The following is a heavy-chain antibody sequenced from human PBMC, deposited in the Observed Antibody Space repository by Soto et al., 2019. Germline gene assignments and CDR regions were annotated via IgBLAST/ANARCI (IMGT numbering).Heavy chain of an antibody. J-gene: IGHJ3*02. CDR3: ARDPGGLGVAIDAVDI. D-gene: IGHD3-10*01. V-gene: IGHV3-48*02. Sequence: EVQLVESGGGLVQPGGSLRLSCAASGFTFSSYSMNWVRQAPGKGLEWVSYISSSSSTIYYADSVKGRFTISRDNAKNSLYLQMNSLRDEDTAVYYCARDPGGLGVAIDAVDIWGQGTMVTVSS. CDR2: ISSSSSTI. CDR1: GFTFSSYS.